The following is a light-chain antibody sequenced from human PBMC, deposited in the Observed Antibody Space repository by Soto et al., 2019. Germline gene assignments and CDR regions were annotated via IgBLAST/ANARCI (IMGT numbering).Light chain of an antibody. Sequence: EIVLTQSPGTLSLSPGERATLSCRASQSVSSSYLAWYQQTPGQAHRLLIYGASSRATGIPDRFSGSGSGTDFTLTISSLEPEDFAVYDCQRRDNWPQSFGQGTKVDIK. CDR1: QSVSSSY. V-gene: IGKV3D-20*02. CDR3: QRRDNWPQS. J-gene: IGKJ1*01. CDR2: GAS.